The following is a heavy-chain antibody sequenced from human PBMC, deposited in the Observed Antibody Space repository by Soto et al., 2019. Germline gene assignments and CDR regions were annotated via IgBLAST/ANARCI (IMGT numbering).Heavy chain of an antibody. D-gene: IGHD4-17*01. CDR3: AKVRHGDSVDADY. CDR2: ISYDGSNK. V-gene: IGHV3-30*18. J-gene: IGHJ4*02. Sequence: PGGSLRLSCAASGFTFSSYGMHWVRQAPGKGLEWVAVISYDGSNKYYADSVKGRFTISRDNAKNSLYLQINSLRAEDTALYYCAKVRHGDSVDADYWGQGTLVTVSS. CDR1: GFTFSSYG.